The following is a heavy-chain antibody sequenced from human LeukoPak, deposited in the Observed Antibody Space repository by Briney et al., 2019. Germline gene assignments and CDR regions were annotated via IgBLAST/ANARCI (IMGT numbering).Heavy chain of an antibody. Sequence: ASVKVSCKASGGTFSSYAISWVRQAPGQGLEWMGGIIPIFGTANYAQKFQGRVTITADESTSTAFMELSSLRSEDTAVYYCARASTVTPYYYYGMDVWGQGTTVTVSS. CDR2: IIPIFGTA. D-gene: IGHD4-11*01. CDR1: GGTFSSYA. J-gene: IGHJ6*02. V-gene: IGHV1-69*13. CDR3: ARASTVTPYYYYGMDV.